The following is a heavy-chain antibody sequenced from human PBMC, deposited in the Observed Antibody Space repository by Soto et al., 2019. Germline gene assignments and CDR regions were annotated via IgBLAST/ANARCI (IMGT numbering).Heavy chain of an antibody. J-gene: IGHJ6*02. CDR2: IYYSGST. CDR1: GGSISSGDYY. Sequence: QVQLQESGPGLVKPSQTLSLTCTVSGGSISSGDYYWSWIRQPPGKGLEWIGYIYYSGSTYYNPYLKSRVTISVDTSKNQCSLKLSSVTAADTAVYYCARAPTYGSGSWPYYYYYGMDVWGQGTTVTVSS. CDR3: ARAPTYGSGSWPYYYYYGMDV. D-gene: IGHD3-10*01. V-gene: IGHV4-30-4*01.